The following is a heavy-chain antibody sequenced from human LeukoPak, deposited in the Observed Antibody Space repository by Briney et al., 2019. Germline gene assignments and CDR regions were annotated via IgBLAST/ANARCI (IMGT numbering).Heavy chain of an antibody. D-gene: IGHD2/OR15-2a*01. Sequence: PGGSLRLSCAASGFTFSSYEMNWVRQAPGKGLEWVSYISSSGSTIYYADSVKGRFTISRDNAKNSLYLQMNSLRAEDTAVYYCASSQNRSLLDYWGQGTLVTVSS. CDR2: ISSSGSTI. CDR3: ASSQNRSLLDY. CDR1: GFTFSSYE. V-gene: IGHV3-48*03. J-gene: IGHJ4*02.